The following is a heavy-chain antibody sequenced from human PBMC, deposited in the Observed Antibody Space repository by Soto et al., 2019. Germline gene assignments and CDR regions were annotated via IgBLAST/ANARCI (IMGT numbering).Heavy chain of an antibody. D-gene: IGHD3-10*01. V-gene: IGHV3-23*01. CDR2: ISGGGGVST. J-gene: IGHJ5*02. CDR3: SNGASSMVRGVNNWFDP. Sequence: GGSLRLSCAASGFTFSSYAMTWVRQAPGKGLEWVSGISGGGGVSTYYADSVKGRFTISRDNPMNTLYLQMSRLRAEATAAYYCSNGASSMVRGVNNWFDPWGQGTLVTVSS. CDR1: GFTFSSYA.